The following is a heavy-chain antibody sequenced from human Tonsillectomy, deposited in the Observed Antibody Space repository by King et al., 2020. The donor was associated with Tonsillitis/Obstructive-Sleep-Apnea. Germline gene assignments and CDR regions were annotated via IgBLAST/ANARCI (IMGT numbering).Heavy chain of an antibody. CDR2: ISSSSSTI. CDR3: ARDVTYYYDSSGYHY. CDR1: GFTFSSYS. D-gene: IGHD3-22*01. J-gene: IGHJ4*02. V-gene: IGHV3-48*02. Sequence: VQLVESGGGLVQPGGSLRLSCAASGFTFSSYSMNWVRQAPGKGLEGVSYISSSSSTIYYADSVKGRFTISRDNAKNSLYLQMNSLRDEDTAVYYCARDVTYYYDSSGYHYWGQGTLVTVSS.